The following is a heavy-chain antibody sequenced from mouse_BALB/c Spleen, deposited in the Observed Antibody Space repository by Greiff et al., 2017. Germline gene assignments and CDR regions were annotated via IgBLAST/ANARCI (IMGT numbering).Heavy chain of an antibody. CDR1: GFTFSSYA. D-gene: IGHD2-3*01. V-gene: IGHV5-6-5*01. CDR2: ISSGGST. CDR3: AREKGYYLFYCAY. J-gene: IGHJ3*01. Sequence: EVQGVESGGGLVKPGGSLKLSCAASGFTFSSYAMSWVRQTPEKRLEWVASISSGGSTYYPDSVKGRFTISRDNARNILYLQMSSLRSEDTAMYYCAREKGYYLFYCAYGGQGTLVTVSA.